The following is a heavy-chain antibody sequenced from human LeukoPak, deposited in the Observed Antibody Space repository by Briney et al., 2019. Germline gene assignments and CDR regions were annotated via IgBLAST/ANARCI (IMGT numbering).Heavy chain of an antibody. J-gene: IGHJ4*02. D-gene: IGHD3-10*01. CDR1: GFTFSSYS. CDR3: WIGSYYGAGSFDFR. CDR2: ISSSSSTI. Sequence: PGGSLRLSCAASGFTFSSYSMNCVRQAPGKGLEWVSYISSSSSTIYYADSVKGRFTISRDNAKNSLYLQMNSLRDEDTAVYYCWIGSYYGAGSFDFRGGQGTLVTVSS. V-gene: IGHV3-48*02.